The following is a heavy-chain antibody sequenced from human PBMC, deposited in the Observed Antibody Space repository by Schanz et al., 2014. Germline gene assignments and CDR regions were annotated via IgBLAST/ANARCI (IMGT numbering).Heavy chain of an antibody. J-gene: IGHJ4*02. Sequence: EVQLAESGGGLVQPGGSLRLSCAASTFTFSSDWMSWVRQAPGKGLEWVANIKEDGSVKDYVDSVKGRFTISRDNAKNSLYLQMNSLRAEDTAVYFCVSQTGSPNYWGQGTLVTVSS. CDR1: TFTFSSDW. D-gene: IGHD6-13*01. CDR2: IKEDGSVK. V-gene: IGHV3-7*02. CDR3: VSQTGSPNY.